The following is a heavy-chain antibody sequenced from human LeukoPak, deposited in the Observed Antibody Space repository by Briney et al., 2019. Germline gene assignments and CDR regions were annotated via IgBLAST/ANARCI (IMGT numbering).Heavy chain of an antibody. CDR3: ARGRDYDSSGYRPYYYAMDV. Sequence: GGSLRLSCAASGLTVNSNYMNWVRQAPGKGLEWVTVMYSAGGTYYADFVKGRFTISKDNSENTVYLQMNSLRADDTAVYYCARGRDYDSSGYRPYYYAMDVWGQGPTVTVSS. V-gene: IGHV3-53*01. CDR1: GLTVNSNY. J-gene: IGHJ6*02. CDR2: MYSAGGT. D-gene: IGHD3-22*01.